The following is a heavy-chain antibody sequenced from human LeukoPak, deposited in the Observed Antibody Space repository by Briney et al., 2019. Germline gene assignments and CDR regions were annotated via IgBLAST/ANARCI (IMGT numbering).Heavy chain of an antibody. V-gene: IGHV3-7*03. D-gene: IGHD3-22*01. J-gene: IGHJ4*02. CDR2: IKGDESAR. CDR3: TTLGYHLDS. Sequence: GGSLRLSCAASGFTFSTYWMAWVRQAPGKGLEWVANIKGDESARHQADSVKGRFTISRDNAKNSLYLQMNSLRAEDTALYYCTTLGYHLDSWGQGTLVTVSS. CDR1: GFTFSTYW.